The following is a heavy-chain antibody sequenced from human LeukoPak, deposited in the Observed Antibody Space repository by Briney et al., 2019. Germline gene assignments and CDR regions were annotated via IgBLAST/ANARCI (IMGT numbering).Heavy chain of an antibody. J-gene: IGHJ4*02. CDR1: GDSV. CDR2: TYYRSKWYN. V-gene: IGHV6-1*01. Sequence: SQTLSLTCAISGDSVRQSPSRGLEWLGRTYYRSKWYNDYAVSVKGRITISADTSKNQSSLQLNSVTPEGTAVYYCARSISGLGDWGQGTLVTVSS. D-gene: IGHD3-16*01. CDR3: ARSISGLGD.